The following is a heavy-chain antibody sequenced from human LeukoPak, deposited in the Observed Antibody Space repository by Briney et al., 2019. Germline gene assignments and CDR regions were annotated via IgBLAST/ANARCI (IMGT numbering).Heavy chain of an antibody. V-gene: IGHV1-2*02. D-gene: IGHD5-24*01. CDR1: GYTGYY. J-gene: IGHJ4*02. CDR3: ARDLEEMATTFDY. Sequence: GASVKVSCKASGYTGYYMHWVRQAPGQGLEWMGWINPNSGGTNYAQKFQGRVTMTRDTSISTAYMELSRLRSDDTAVYYCARDLEEMATTFDYWGQGTLVTVSS. CDR2: INPNSGGT.